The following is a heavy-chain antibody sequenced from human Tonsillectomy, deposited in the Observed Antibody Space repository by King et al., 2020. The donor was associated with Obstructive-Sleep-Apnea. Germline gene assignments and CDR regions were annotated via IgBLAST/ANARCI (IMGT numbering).Heavy chain of an antibody. CDR1: GFIFSAYD. V-gene: IGHV3-30-3*01. CDR3: ARETKHTYGYFNDYYYGLDV. Sequence: VQLVESGGGVVQPGKSLRLSCAASGFIFSAYDMHWVRQAPGKGLEWVAVISYDGSKESYADSVKGRFTISRDNSDSTLFLQMSSLRAEDTAMYYCARETKHTYGYFNDYYYGLDVWGQGTTVTVSS. D-gene: IGHD5-18*01. J-gene: IGHJ6*02. CDR2: ISYDGSKE.